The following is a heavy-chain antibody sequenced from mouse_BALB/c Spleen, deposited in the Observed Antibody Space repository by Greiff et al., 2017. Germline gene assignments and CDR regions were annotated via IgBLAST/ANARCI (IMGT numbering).Heavy chain of an antibody. Sequence: LQQPGSELVRPGASVKLSCKASGYTFTSYWMHWVKQRPGQGLEWFGNIYPGSGSTNYDEKFKSKATLTVDTSSSTAYMQLSSLTSEDSAVYYCTRSSLLRLRDAMEYWGQGTSVTVSS. CDR3: TRSSLLRLRDAMEY. J-gene: IGHJ4*01. CDR1: GYTFTSYW. V-gene: IGHV1S22*01. D-gene: IGHD1-2*01. CDR2: IYPGSGST.